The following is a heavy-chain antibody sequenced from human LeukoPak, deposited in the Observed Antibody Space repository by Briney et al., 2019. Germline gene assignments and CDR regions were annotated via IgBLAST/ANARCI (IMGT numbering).Heavy chain of an antibody. CDR1: GYTFTGYY. J-gene: IGHJ5*02. Sequence: ASVKVSCKASGYTFTGYYMHWVRQAPGQGLERMRWINPNSGGTNYAQKFQGRVTMTRDTSISTAYMELSRLRSDDTAVYYCARDLKWELSYNWFDPWGQGTLVTVSS. CDR3: ARDLKWELSYNWFDP. V-gene: IGHV1-2*02. CDR2: INPNSGGT. D-gene: IGHD1-26*01.